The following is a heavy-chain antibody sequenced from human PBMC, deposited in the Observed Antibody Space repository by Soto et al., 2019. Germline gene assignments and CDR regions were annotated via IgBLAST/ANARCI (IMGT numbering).Heavy chain of an antibody. D-gene: IGHD5-12*01. V-gene: IGHV4-34*01. CDR1: GGSLSGYY. J-gene: IGHJ4*02. CDR3: ASGRGGVVATH. Sequence: QVQLQQWGAGLLKPSETLSLNCAVTGGSLSGYYWSWIRQPPGKGLERIGEVKDGGHTNYSPSLRGRVTTSSDTSTTQFSLRLTSVTAADTGVYYCASGRGGVVATHWDQGSLVTVSS. CDR2: VKDGGHT.